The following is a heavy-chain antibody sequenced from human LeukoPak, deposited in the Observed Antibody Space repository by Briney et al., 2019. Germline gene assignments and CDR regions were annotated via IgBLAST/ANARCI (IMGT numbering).Heavy chain of an antibody. CDR1: GGSFSGYY. Sequence: PSETLSLTCAVYGGSFSGYYRSWIRQPPGKGLEWIGEINHSGSTNYNPSLKSRVTISVDTSKNQFSLKLSSVTAADTAVYYCAREGYDSSGYQFDYWGQGTLVTVSS. CDR2: INHSGST. V-gene: IGHV4-34*01. D-gene: IGHD3-22*01. CDR3: AREGYDSSGYQFDY. J-gene: IGHJ4*02.